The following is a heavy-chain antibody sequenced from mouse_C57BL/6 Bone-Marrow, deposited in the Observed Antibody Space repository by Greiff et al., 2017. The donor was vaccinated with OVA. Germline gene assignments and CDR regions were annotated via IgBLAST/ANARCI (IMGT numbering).Heavy chain of an antibody. CDR3: ARRGAYGPFAY. Sequence: QVQLQQPGAELVMPGASVKLSCKASGYTFTSYWMHWVKQRPGQGLEWIGEIDPSDSYTNYNQKFKGKSTLTVDKSSSTAYMQLSSLTSEDSAVYYCARRGAYGPFAYWGQGTLVTVAA. CDR2: IDPSDSYT. D-gene: IGHD1-1*02. CDR1: GYTFTSYW. J-gene: IGHJ3*01. V-gene: IGHV1-69*01.